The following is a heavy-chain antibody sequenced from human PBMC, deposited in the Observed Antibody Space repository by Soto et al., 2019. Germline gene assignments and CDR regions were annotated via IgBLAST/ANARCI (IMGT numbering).Heavy chain of an antibody. D-gene: IGHD3-3*01. J-gene: IGHJ4*02. Sequence: ASVKVSCKASGFSFTSSAMQWVRQARGQRLEWIGWIVVGSGNTNYAQKFQERVTITRDMSTSTAYMELSSLRSEDTAVYFCAAADYYDFWSGYPPYFDYWGQGTLVTVSS. CDR1: GFSFTSSA. CDR3: AAADYYDFWSGYPPYFDY. CDR2: IVVGSGNT. V-gene: IGHV1-58*02.